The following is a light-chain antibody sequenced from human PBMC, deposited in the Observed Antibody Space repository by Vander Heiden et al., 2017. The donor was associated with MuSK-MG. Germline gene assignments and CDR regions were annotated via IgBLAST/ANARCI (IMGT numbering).Light chain of an antibody. CDR2: DAS. CDR3: QQYDNLSIT. V-gene: IGKV1-33*01. Sequence: HSPSSLAASAGDRVTITCQASQDISNYLNWYQQKPGKAPKLLIYDASNLETGGPSRFSGSGSGTDFTFTISSLQPEEIATYYCQQYDNLSITFGQGTRLEIK. J-gene: IGKJ5*01. CDR1: QDISNY.